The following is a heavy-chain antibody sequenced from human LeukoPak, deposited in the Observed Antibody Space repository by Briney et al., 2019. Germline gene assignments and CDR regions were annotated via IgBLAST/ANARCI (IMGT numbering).Heavy chain of an antibody. CDR3: ARRAGAYSHPYDY. J-gene: IGHJ4*02. Sequence: QPGGSLRLSCTVSGFTVSGNSMSWVRQAPGKGLEWVSFIYSDNTHYSDSVKGRFTISRDNSKNTLYLQMNSLRAEDTAVYYCARRAGAYSHPYDYWGQGTLVTVSS. CDR2: IYSDNT. CDR1: GFTVSGNS. V-gene: IGHV3-53*01. D-gene: IGHD4/OR15-4a*01.